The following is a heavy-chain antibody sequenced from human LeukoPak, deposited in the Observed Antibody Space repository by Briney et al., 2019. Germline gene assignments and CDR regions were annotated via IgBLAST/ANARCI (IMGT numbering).Heavy chain of an antibody. D-gene: IGHD5-12*01. V-gene: IGHV3-21*01. J-gene: IGHJ4*02. CDR1: GFTFSTYS. Sequence: PGGSLRLSCAASGFTFSTYSMNWVRQAPGKGLEWVSYITSSSSYIYYADSVKGRFTISRDNAKNSLYLQMNSLRAEDTAVYYCARVNGGYDSWGQGTLVTVSS. CDR2: ITSSSSYI. CDR3: ARVNGGYDS.